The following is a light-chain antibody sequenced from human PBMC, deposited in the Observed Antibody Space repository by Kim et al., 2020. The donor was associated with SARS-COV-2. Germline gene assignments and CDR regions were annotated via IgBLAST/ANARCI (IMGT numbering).Light chain of an antibody. CDR3: SSRDTTNNPVV. Sequence: SSELTRDPAVSVDLGQTVKITCQGDSLKPSYATWYQQTPGHAPVLVSYGKNNRPSGIPDRFSGSSSANTASLTITGPQAADEADYYCSSRDTTNNPVVFGGGTQLTVL. CDR1: SLKPSY. J-gene: IGLJ3*02. CDR2: GKN. V-gene: IGLV3-19*01.